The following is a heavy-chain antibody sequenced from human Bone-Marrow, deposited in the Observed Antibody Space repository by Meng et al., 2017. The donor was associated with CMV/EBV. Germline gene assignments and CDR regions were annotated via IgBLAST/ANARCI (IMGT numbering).Heavy chain of an antibody. J-gene: IGHJ4*02. CDR1: GDSISSYY. V-gene: IGHV4-59*01. D-gene: IGHD6-19*01. CDR2: IYYRGS. Sequence: LSLTCTVSGDSISSYYWSWIRQPPGKGLEWIGNIYYRGSNYNPSLKSRVTISIDASKSQFSLKLPSVTAADTAFYYCARSGYSGGWYEIDYWGQGTLVTFSS. CDR3: ARSGYSGGWYEIDY.